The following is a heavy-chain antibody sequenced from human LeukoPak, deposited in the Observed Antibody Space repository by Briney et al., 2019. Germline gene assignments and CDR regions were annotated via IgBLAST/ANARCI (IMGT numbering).Heavy chain of an antibody. CDR3: ARRSLIAAAGTIDY. V-gene: IGHV4-34*01. CDR2: INHSGST. D-gene: IGHD6-13*01. Sequence: SETLSLTCAVYGGSFSGYYWSWIRQPPGKGLEWIGEINHSGSTNYNPSLKSQVTISVDTSKNQFSLKLSSVTAADTAVYYCARRSLIAAAGTIDYWGQGTLVTVSS. J-gene: IGHJ4*02. CDR1: GGSFSGYY.